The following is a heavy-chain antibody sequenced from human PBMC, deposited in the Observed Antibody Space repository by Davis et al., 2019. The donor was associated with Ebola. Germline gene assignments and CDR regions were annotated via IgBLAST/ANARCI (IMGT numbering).Heavy chain of an antibody. D-gene: IGHD6-13*01. Sequence: GESLKISCAASGFTFSSYAMSWVRQAPVQGLEWVSAISGTGGSTYYADSVKGRFTISRDNSKNTLYLQLNSLSAEDTAVYYCAKADSSRPYYYYYGMDVWGQGTTVTVSS. V-gene: IGHV3-23*01. CDR2: ISGTGGST. J-gene: IGHJ6*02. CDR3: AKADSSRPYYYYYGMDV. CDR1: GFTFSSYA.